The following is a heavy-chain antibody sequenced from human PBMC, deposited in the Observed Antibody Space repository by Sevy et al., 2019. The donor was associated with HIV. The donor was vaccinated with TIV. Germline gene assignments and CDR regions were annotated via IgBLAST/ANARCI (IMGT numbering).Heavy chain of an antibody. V-gene: IGHV1-2*02. D-gene: IGHD3-10*01. CDR2: INPNSGGT. CDR3: ARERRVRYYYFQH. J-gene: IGHJ1*01. Sequence: ASVKVSCKASGYTFTGYYMHWVRQAPGQGLEWMGWINPNSGGTNYAQKFQGRVTMTRDTSISTAYMGLSRLRSDDTAVYYCARERRVRYYYFQHWGQGTLVTVSS. CDR1: GYTFTGYY.